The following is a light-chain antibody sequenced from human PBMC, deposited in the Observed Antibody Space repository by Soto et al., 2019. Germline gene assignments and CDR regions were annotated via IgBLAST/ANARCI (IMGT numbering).Light chain of an antibody. CDR3: QQYNNYGSWT. CDR1: QSISGW. J-gene: IGKJ1*01. V-gene: IGKV1-5*03. CDR2: KAS. Sequence: DLQMTQSPSPLSASVGDRVTISCRASQSISGWLAWYQQKPGKAPKLLIYKASTLESGVPSRFSGSGSGTEFTLTISSLQPDDFATYYCQQYNNYGSWTFGQGTKVEI.